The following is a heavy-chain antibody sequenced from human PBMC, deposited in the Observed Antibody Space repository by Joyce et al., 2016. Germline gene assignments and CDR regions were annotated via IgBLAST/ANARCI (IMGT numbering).Heavy chain of an antibody. V-gene: IGHV5-51*01. J-gene: IGHJ4*02. CDR3: ARVISHSHFDT. CDR1: GFSFSGYW. Sequence: EVQLVQSGAEVQKPGESLKFSCKSSGFSFSGYWIAWVRQMPGKGLEWMGNIYPGYSRTRYSPSFQGQVTISADKSINTAYLHWSSLKASDTAIYYCARVISHSHFDTWGQGTLVTVSS. D-gene: IGHD2-21*01. CDR2: IYPGYSRT.